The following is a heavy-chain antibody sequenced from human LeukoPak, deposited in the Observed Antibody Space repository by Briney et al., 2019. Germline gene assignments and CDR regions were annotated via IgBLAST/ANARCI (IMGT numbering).Heavy chain of an antibody. D-gene: IGHD2-15*01. CDR3: ARGVVWNWFDP. V-gene: IGHV4-39*01. J-gene: IGHJ5*02. CDR2: IYYSGST. CDR1: GGSISSSYYY. Sequence: SETLSLTCTVSGGSISSSYYYWGWIRQPPGKGLEWIGSIYYSGSTYYNPSLKSRVTISVDTSKNQFSLKLSSVTAADTAVYYCARGVVWNWFDPWGQGTLVTVSS.